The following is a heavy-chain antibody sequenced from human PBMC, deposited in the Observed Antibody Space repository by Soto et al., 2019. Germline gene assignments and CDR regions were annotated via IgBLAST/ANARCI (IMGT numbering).Heavy chain of an antibody. D-gene: IGHD6-13*01. CDR2: ISSSSSYI. CDR1: GFTFSSYS. V-gene: IGHV3-21*01. Sequence: TGGSLRLSCAASGFTFSSYSMNWVRQAPGKGLEWVSSISSSSSYIYYADSVKGRFTISRDNAKNSLYLQMNSLRAEDTAVYYCARSYSSSRFMDVWGQGTTVTVSS. CDR3: ARSYSSSRFMDV. J-gene: IGHJ6*02.